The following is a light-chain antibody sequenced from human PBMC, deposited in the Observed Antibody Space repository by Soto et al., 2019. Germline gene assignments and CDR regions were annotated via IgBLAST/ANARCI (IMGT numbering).Light chain of an antibody. Sequence: DIQMTQSPSSLSASVGDRVTITCQASQDISNYLNCYQQKPGKAPKLLIYDASNLETGVPSRFSGSGSGTDFTFTISSLQPEDIATYYCQQYDNLPLTFGGGTTGDIK. CDR2: DAS. V-gene: IGKV1-33*01. CDR3: QQYDNLPLT. CDR1: QDISNY. J-gene: IGKJ4*01.